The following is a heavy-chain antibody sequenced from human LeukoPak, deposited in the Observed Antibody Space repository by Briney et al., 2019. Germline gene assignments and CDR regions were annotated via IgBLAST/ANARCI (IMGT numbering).Heavy chain of an antibody. J-gene: IGHJ3*02. V-gene: IGHV3-11*04. CDR1: GFSLSDYY. CDR2: ISNESVDK. Sequence: GGSLRLSCVGSGFSLSDYYMRWVREAPREGVGWVSDISNESVDKYYVDSVRGRFTISRDNAKKSMYLQLSGLRVEDTAVYYCARRDWVSGAVRAFDIWGQGTMVTVSS. CDR3: ARRDWVSGAVRAFDI. D-gene: IGHD3-3*01.